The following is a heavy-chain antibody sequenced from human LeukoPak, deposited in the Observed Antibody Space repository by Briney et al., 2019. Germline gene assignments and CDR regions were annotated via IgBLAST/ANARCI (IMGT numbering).Heavy chain of an antibody. D-gene: IGHD3-22*01. CDR2: ISSSSSYI. Sequence: GGSLRLSCAASGFTFSSYSMNWVRQAPGKGLEWVSSISSSSSYIYYADSVKGRFTISRDNAKNSLYLQMNSLRAEDTAVYYCARLGVTMIVVVISDAFDIWGQGTMVTVSS. J-gene: IGHJ3*02. V-gene: IGHV3-21*01. CDR3: ARLGVTMIVVVISDAFDI. CDR1: GFTFSSYS.